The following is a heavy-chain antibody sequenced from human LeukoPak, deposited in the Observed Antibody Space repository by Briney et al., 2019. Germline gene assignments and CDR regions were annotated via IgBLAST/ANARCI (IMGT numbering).Heavy chain of an antibody. Sequence: GESLRISCKGSGYSFTSYWIGWVRQMPGKGLEWMGIIYPGDSDTRYSPSFQGQVTISADKSISTAYLQWSSLKASDTAMYYCAMMRHTYYYGSGSYSDYWGQGTLVTVSS. CDR3: AMMRHTYYYGSGSYSDY. CDR2: IYPGDSDT. D-gene: IGHD3-10*01. CDR1: GYSFTSYW. J-gene: IGHJ4*02. V-gene: IGHV5-51*01.